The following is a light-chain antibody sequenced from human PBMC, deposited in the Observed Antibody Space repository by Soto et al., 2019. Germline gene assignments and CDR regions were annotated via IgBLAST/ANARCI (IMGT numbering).Light chain of an antibody. J-gene: IGKJ1*01. CDR3: QQYNSYSPKT. V-gene: IGKV3-20*01. Sequence: EIVLTQSPGTLSLSPGERATLSCRASQSVSSSYLAWYQQKPGQAPRLLIYGASSRATGIPDRFSGSGSGTEFTLTISSLQPDDFATYYCQQYNSYSPKTFGQGTKVDIK. CDR2: GAS. CDR1: QSVSSSY.